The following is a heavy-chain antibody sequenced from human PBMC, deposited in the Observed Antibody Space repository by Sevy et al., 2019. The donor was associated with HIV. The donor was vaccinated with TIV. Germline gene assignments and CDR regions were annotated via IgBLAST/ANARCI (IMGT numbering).Heavy chain of an antibody. D-gene: IGHD3-22*01. J-gene: IGHJ2*01. CDR3: ARDGDYYDRSGYPPGRFDL. CDR2: FSSSSSYI. V-gene: IGHV3-21*01. Sequence: GGSLRLSRAASGFTFSSYSMNWVRQAPGKGLEWVSSFSSSSSYIYYADSLKGRFTISRDNAKNSLYLQMNSLRAEDTAVYYCARDGDYYDRSGYPPGRFDLWGRGTLVTVSS. CDR1: GFTFSSYS.